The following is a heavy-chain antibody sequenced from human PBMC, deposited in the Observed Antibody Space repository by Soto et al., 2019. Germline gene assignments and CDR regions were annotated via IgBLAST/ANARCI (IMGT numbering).Heavy chain of an antibody. CDR2: IWYDGSNK. Sequence: PVGSLRLSCAASGFTFSSYGMHWVRQAPGKGLEWVAVIWYDGSNKYYADSVKGRFTISRDNSKNTLYLQMNSLRAEDTAVYYCARDSPYGDYFDYWGQGTLVTVSS. V-gene: IGHV3-33*01. CDR1: GFTFSSYG. CDR3: ARDSPYGDYFDY. D-gene: IGHD4-17*01. J-gene: IGHJ4*02.